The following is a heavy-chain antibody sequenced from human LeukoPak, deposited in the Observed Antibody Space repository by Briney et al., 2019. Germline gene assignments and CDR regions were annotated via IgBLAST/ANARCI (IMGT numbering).Heavy chain of an antibody. V-gene: IGHV3-21*01. CDR1: GFTFSSYN. Sequence: GGSLRLSCAASGFTFSSYNMNWVRQAPGKGLEWVSSISGSSTNIHYADSVKGRFTTSRDNAKNSLYLQMNSLRAEDTAVYYCTTIYDYVWGSYRSSGRNYFDYWGQGTLVTVSS. D-gene: IGHD3-16*02. CDR3: TTIYDYVWGSYRSSGRNYFDY. J-gene: IGHJ4*02. CDR2: ISGSSTNI.